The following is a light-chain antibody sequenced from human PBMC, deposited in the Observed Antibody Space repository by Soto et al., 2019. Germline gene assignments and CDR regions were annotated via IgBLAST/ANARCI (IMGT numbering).Light chain of an antibody. CDR3: QQSYGTPYT. J-gene: IGKJ2*01. V-gene: IGKV1-39*01. CDR1: QSISSY. Sequence: DIQMTQSPSSLSASVGDRVTITCRASQSISSYLNWYQQKPGKAPKLLIYAASSLQSGVPSRFSRSGSGTDFTLTISSLQPEDFATYYCQQSYGTPYTFGQGTKLEIK. CDR2: AAS.